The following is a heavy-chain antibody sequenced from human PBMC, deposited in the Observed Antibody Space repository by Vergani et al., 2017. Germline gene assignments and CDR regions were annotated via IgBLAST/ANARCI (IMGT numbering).Heavy chain of an antibody. CDR3: ARVNTETNGHLYYYYYMDV. Sequence: QVQLQQWGGGLLKPSETLSLTCVVNGGSFTSYHWTWIRQSPGEGLEWVGDIYHTGRPDYNPSLKSRLTMSVDKSRNQFSLTLNSVTATDTAIYFCARVNTETNGHLYYYYYMDVLGPGTAVPVS. CDR1: GGSFTSYH. D-gene: IGHD4-11*01. J-gene: IGHJ6*03. CDR2: IYHTGRP. V-gene: IGHV4-34*01.